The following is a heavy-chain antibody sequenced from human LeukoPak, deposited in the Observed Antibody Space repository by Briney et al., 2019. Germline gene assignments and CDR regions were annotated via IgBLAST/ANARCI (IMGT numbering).Heavy chain of an antibody. CDR1: GGSFSGYY. Sequence: SETLSLTCAVYGGSFSGYYWSWIRQPPGKGLEWIGEINHSGSTNYNPSLKSRVTISVDTSKNQFSLKLSSVTAADTAVYYCARDYVVVPAAMLRYYHYYYGMDVWGQGTTVTVSS. V-gene: IGHV4-34*01. CDR3: ARDYVVVPAAMLRYYHYYYGMDV. CDR2: INHSGST. J-gene: IGHJ6*02. D-gene: IGHD2-2*01.